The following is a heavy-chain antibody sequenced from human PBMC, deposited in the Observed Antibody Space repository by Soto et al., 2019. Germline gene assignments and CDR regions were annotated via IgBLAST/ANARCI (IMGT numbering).Heavy chain of an antibody. V-gene: IGHV4-59*01. J-gene: IGHJ4*02. CDR2: MYYSGST. CDR1: GGSISNCY. D-gene: IGHD2-15*01. CDR3: ARAGAATLSDY. Sequence: SETLSLTCTVSGGSISNCYWSWIRQPPGKGLEWIGYMYYSGSTNYNPSLKSRVTISLDTSKNQFSLKLSSVTAADTAVYYCARAGAATLSDYWGQGTLVTVSS.